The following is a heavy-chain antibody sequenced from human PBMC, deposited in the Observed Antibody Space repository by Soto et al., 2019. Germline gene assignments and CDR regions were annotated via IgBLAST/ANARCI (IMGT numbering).Heavy chain of an antibody. CDR1: LDSISNSY. Sequence: PETLSLTCSVSLDSISNSYWTWIRQPAGKGLEWIGHIYSSGNANYNPSLKSRVTMSLDTSKNQFSLSLKSVTAADTAIYYCAKGRGFYTDYYFDPLCQCTQVT. CDR2: IYSSGNA. CDR3: AKGRGFYTDYYFDP. V-gene: IGHV4-4*07. D-gene: IGHD3-22*01. J-gene: IGHJ5*02.